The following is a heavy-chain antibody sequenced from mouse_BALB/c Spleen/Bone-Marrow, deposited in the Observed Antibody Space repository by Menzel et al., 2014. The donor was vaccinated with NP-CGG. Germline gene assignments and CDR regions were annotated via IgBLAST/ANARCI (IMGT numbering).Heavy chain of an antibody. J-gene: IGHJ2*01. Sequence: QVQLKESGAELVKPGASVKLSCKASGYTFTSYWMHWVKQRPGQGLEWIGETDPSDSYTNYNQKFKGKATLTVDKSSSTAYMQLSSLTSEDSAVYYCARDSITTVVATDYWGQGTTLTVSS. V-gene: IGHV1-69*02. CDR2: TDPSDSYT. CDR1: GYTFTSYW. CDR3: ARDSITTVVATDY. D-gene: IGHD1-1*01.